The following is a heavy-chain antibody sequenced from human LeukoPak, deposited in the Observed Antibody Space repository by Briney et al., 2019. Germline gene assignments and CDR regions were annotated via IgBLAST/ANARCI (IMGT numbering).Heavy chain of an antibody. J-gene: IGHJ4*02. D-gene: IGHD5-12*01. CDR3: ARDPYSDYDPNRQLFDY. V-gene: IGHV3-23*01. Sequence: PGESLRLSCAASGFTFTSYAMSWVRQAPGKGLEWVSVLTGDGNTYYADSVKGRFTISRDNLKNTLFLQMNSLTTGDTAIYYCARDPYSDYDPNRQLFDYWGQGRLVSVSS. CDR2: LTGDGNT. CDR1: GFTFTSYA.